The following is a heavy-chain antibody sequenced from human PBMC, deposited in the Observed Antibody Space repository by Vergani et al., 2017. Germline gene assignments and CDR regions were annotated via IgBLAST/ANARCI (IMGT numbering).Heavy chain of an antibody. V-gene: IGHV4-39*07. CDR3: ARYGSSLSPDAFEI. CDR1: GGSISSSSYY. J-gene: IGHJ3*02. CDR2: IYYSGST. Sequence: QLQLQESGPGLVKPSETLSLTCTVSGGSISSSSYYWGWIRQPPGKGLEWIGSIYYSGSTYYNPSLKSRVTISVDTSKNQFSLKLSSVTAADTAVYYCARYGSSLSPDAFEIWGQGTRVTVSS. D-gene: IGHD6-13*01.